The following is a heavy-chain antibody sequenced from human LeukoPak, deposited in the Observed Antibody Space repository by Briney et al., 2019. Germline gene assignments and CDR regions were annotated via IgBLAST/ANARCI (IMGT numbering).Heavy chain of an antibody. CDR1: GYTLTTYY. CDR3: GWVDEPFGWFDP. Sequence: ASVKVSCKASGYTLTTYYIHWVRQAPGQGLEWMGIISPRDGTTSYAQKFQGRVTLTRDTSTSTVYMELSSLRAEDTAVYYCGWVDEPFGWFDPWGQGTLVTVSS. CDR2: ISPRDGTT. J-gene: IGHJ5*02. D-gene: IGHD1-14*01. V-gene: IGHV1-46*01.